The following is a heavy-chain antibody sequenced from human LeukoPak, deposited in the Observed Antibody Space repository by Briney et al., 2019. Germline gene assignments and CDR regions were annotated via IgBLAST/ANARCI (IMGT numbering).Heavy chain of an antibody. CDR3: ARGVIAAAGQYYYYYYGMDV. CDR1: GFTLSPYS. J-gene: IGHJ6*02. CDR2: ISSSSSYI. V-gene: IGHV3-21*01. D-gene: IGHD6-13*01. Sequence: PGGSLRLSCAASGFTLSPYSMNWVRQAPGKGLEWVSSISSSSSYIYYADSVKGRFTISRDNSKNTLYLQMNSLRAGDTAVYYCARGVIAAAGQYYYYYYGMDVWGQGTTVTVSS.